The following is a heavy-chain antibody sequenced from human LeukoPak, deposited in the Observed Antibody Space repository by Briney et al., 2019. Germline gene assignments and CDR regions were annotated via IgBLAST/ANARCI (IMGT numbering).Heavy chain of an antibody. Sequence: ASVKVSCKASGGTFSSYAISWVRQAPGQGLEWMGGIIPIFGTANYAQKFQGRVTITADKSTSTAYMELSSLRSEDTAVYYCARGDYDILTGYSKNAFDIWGQGTMVTASS. CDR3: ARGDYDILTGYSKNAFDI. CDR1: GGTFSSYA. D-gene: IGHD3-9*01. J-gene: IGHJ3*02. V-gene: IGHV1-69*06. CDR2: IIPIFGTA.